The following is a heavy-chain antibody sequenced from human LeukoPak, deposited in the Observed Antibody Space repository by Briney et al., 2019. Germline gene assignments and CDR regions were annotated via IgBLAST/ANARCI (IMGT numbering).Heavy chain of an antibody. CDR2: ISGSGGST. V-gene: IGHV3-23*01. CDR1: GFTVSSNY. D-gene: IGHD3-10*01. Sequence: PGGSLRLSCAASGFTVSSNYMSWVRQAPGKGLEWVSAISGSGGSTYYADSVKGRFTISRDNSKNTLYLQMNSLRAEDTAVYYCAKVYGSGSYYPDFYYYYGMDVWGQGTTVTVSS. CDR3: AKVYGSGSYYPDFYYYYGMDV. J-gene: IGHJ6*02.